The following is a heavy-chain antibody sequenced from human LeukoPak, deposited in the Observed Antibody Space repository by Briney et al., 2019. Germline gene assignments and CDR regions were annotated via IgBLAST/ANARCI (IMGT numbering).Heavy chain of an antibody. Sequence: GESLKISCKGSGYSFTSYWIGWVRQMPGKGLEWMGIIYPGDSDTRYSPSFQGQVTISADKSISTAYLQWSSLKASDTAMYYCARRKTTVDDYGDHGWFDPWGQGTLVTVSS. V-gene: IGHV5-51*01. D-gene: IGHD4-17*01. CDR1: GYSFTSYW. J-gene: IGHJ5*02. CDR3: ARRKTTVDDYGDHGWFDP. CDR2: IYPGDSDT.